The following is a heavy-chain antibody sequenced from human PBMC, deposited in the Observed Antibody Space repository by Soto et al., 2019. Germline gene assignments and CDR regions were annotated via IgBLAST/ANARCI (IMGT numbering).Heavy chain of an antibody. CDR3: AGPSSLRWYYLDV. V-gene: IGHV6-1*01. J-gene: IGHJ6*03. CDR1: GDSVSSNSAA. Sequence: SQTLSLTCVISGDSVSSNSAAWNWIRQSPSRGLEWLGRTYYRSRWYNDYAVSVRSRITVNADTSKNQFSLHLNSVTPEDTAVYYLAGPSSLRWYYLDVWDKGTRVTVSS. D-gene: IGHD2-15*01. CDR2: TYYRSRWYN.